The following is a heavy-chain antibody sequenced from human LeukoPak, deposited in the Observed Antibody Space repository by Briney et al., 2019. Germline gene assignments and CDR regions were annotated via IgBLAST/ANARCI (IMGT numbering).Heavy chain of an antibody. Sequence: GSLRLSCAASGFTFSNYAMRWVRQAPGKGLEWVSSISSSSSYIYYADSVKGRFTISRDNAKNSLYLQMNSLRAEDTAVYYCARDLYYYDSSGYYPLDYWGQGTLVTISS. CDR3: ARDLYYYDSSGYYPLDY. V-gene: IGHV3-21*01. CDR1: GFTFSNYA. J-gene: IGHJ4*02. D-gene: IGHD3-22*01. CDR2: ISSSSSYI.